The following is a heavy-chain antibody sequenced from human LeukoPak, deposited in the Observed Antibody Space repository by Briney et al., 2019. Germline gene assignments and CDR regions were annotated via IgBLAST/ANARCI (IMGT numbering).Heavy chain of an antibody. D-gene: IGHD6-19*01. CDR3: ARGLVQSGP. V-gene: IGHV3-23*01. CDR2: ISGSGVST. J-gene: IGHJ5*02. Sequence: GGSLGLSCAASGFTFSSYAMSWVRQAPGKGLEWVSAISGSGVSTYYADSVKGRFTISRDNSKNTLYLQMNSLRAEDTALYYCARGLVQSGPWGQGTLVTVSS. CDR1: GFTFSSYA.